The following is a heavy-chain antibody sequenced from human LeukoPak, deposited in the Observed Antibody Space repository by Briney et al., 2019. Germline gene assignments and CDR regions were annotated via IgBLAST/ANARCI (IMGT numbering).Heavy chain of an antibody. V-gene: IGHV3-30*18. CDR3: AKNLGVSGYEGFDY. J-gene: IGHJ4*02. CDR2: ISCDGNNK. CDR1: GFTFRSYG. D-gene: IGHD5-12*01. Sequence: PGRYLRLSCAASGFTFRSYGLHWVRQTPGKGLEWVAVISCDGNNKDYADSAKGRFIISRDNSKNTLYLQMNSLRAEDTAMYYCAKNLGVSGYEGFDYWGQGTLVTVSS.